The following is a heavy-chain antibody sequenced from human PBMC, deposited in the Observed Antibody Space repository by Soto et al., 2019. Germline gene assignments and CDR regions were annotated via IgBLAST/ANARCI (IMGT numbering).Heavy chain of an antibody. J-gene: IGHJ4*02. CDR1: GFSISSDSY. CDR2: LSHSGRT. CDR3: GHLKTDTEVTPAPPLFDS. D-gene: IGHD2-2*01. Sequence: SETLSLTCAVSGFSISSDSYCGWIGQSPGKGLEWIGTLSHSGRTFYNPSLKSRVTISADTTKNQFSLSLTSVTAADTAVYYCGHLKTDTEVTPAPPLFDSWGQGTLVTVSS. V-gene: IGHV4-38-2*01.